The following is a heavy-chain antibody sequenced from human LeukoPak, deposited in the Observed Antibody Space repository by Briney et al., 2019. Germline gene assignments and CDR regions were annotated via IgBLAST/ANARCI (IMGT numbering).Heavy chain of an antibody. V-gene: IGHV3-53*01. CDR1: GFIVSSNY. Sequence: GGSLRLSCAASGFIVSSNYMSWVRQAPGKGLEWVSILYSGGSAYYADSVKGRFTISRDNSKNTLYLQMNSLRAEDTAVYYCARDGSYLDYWGQGTLVTVSS. CDR3: ARDGSYLDY. J-gene: IGHJ4*02. CDR2: LYSGGSA.